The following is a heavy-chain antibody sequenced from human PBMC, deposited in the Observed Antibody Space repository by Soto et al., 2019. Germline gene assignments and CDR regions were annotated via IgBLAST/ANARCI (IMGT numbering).Heavy chain of an antibody. Sequence: GESLKISCKGSGYSFTTYWIGWVRQMPGKGLEWMGVIYPSDSDTRYSPSFQGQVTISADKSITTAYLQWSSLEASDTAMYYCARFTSSSVDWGQGTPVTVSS. CDR3: ARFTSSSVD. V-gene: IGHV5-51*01. J-gene: IGHJ4*02. D-gene: IGHD6-6*01. CDR1: GYSFTTYW. CDR2: IYPSDSDT.